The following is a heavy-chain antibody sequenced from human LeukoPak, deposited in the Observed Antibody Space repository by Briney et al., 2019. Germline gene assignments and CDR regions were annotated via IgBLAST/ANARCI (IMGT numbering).Heavy chain of an antibody. Sequence: ASVTVSCKASGYTFTSYYMHWVRQAPGQGLEWMEIINPSGGSTSYAQKFQGRVTMTRDTSTSTVYMELSSLRSEDTAVYYCARDRGIVVVIPEKFPDIWGQGTMVTVSS. V-gene: IGHV1-46*01. CDR3: ARDRGIVVVIPEKFPDI. CDR2: INPSGGST. J-gene: IGHJ3*02. D-gene: IGHD3-22*01. CDR1: GYTFTSYY.